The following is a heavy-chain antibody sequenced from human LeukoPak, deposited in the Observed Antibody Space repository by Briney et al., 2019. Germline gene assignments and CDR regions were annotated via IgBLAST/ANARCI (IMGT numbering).Heavy chain of an antibody. J-gene: IGHJ4*02. Sequence: SETLSLTCTVSGGSISSYYWSWIRQHPGKGLEWIGYIYYSGSTYYNPSLKSRVTISVDTSKNQFSLKLSSVTAADTAVYYCARDKHDSSGYYYFDYWGQGTLVTVSS. D-gene: IGHD3-22*01. CDR2: IYYSGST. CDR3: ARDKHDSSGYYYFDY. CDR1: GGSISSYY. V-gene: IGHV4-59*06.